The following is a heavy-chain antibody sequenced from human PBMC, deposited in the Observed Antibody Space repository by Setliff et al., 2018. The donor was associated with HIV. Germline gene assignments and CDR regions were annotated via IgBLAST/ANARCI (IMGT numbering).Heavy chain of an antibody. J-gene: IGHJ6*03. CDR2: SHHSGNT. CDR3: ARGIKLVGGVIVGSMDV. V-gene: IGHV4-61*05. D-gene: IGHD3-16*02. Sequence: SETLSLTCTVSGGSISSSSYYWGWIRQPPGKGLEWTGYSHHSGNTKYNPSLTGRVTISVDTSKIQFSLKLSSVTAADTAVYYCARGIKLVGGVIVGSMDVWGKGTTVTVSS. CDR1: GGSISSSSYY.